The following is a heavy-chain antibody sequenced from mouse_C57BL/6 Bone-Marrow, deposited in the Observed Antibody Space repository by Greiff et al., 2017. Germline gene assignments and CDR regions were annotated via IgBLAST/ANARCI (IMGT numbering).Heavy chain of an antibody. Sequence: EVKVVESGGGLVKPGGSLKLSCAASGFTFSDYGMHWVRQAPEKGLEWVAYISSGSSTIYYADTVKGRFTISRDNAKNTLFLQMTSLRSEDTAMYYCARTLYGNYGYFDVWGTGTTVTVSS. CDR1: GFTFSDYG. V-gene: IGHV5-17*01. D-gene: IGHD2-1*01. CDR3: ARTLYGNYGYFDV. CDR2: ISSGSSTI. J-gene: IGHJ1*03.